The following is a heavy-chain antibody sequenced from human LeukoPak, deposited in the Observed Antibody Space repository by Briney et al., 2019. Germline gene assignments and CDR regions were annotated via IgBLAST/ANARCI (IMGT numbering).Heavy chain of an antibody. CDR1: GFTVSDNY. CDR3: ARPTGYSSGWWGSDGMDV. Sequence: GGSLRLSCAASGFTVSDNYMSWVRQAPGKGLEWVSIIHNAGYTYYADSVEGRFTLSRDNSKNTVYLQINSLRAEDTAVYYCARPTGYSSGWWGSDGMDVWGQGTTVTVSS. V-gene: IGHV3-66*01. J-gene: IGHJ6*02. CDR2: IHNAGYT. D-gene: IGHD6-19*01.